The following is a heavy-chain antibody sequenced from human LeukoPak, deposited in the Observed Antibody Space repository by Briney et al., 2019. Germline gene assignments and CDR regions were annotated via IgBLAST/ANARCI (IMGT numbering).Heavy chain of an antibody. CDR1: GFTFRNYG. CDR3: AKEGRRGVFDY. CDR2: ISSDGNEK. J-gene: IGHJ4*02. Sequence: PGGSLRLSCAASGFTFRNYGMHWVRQAPGKGLEWVAVISSDGNEKYYADSVKGRFTISRDNSKNTLYLEMNSLRAEDTAVYYCAKEGRRGVFDYWGQGTLVTVSS. V-gene: IGHV3-30*18. D-gene: IGHD3-10*01.